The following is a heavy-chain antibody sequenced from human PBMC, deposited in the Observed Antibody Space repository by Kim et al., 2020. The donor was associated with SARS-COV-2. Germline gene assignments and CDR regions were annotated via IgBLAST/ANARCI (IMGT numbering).Heavy chain of an antibody. CDR2: INHSGST. J-gene: IGHJ4*02. D-gene: IGHD5-18*01. V-gene: IGHV4-34*01. CDR3: ARGKRGYSYGY. CDR1: GGSFSGYY. Sequence: SETLSLTCAVYGGSFSGYYWSWIRQPPGKGLEWIGEINHSGSTNYNPSLKSRVTISVDTSKNQFSLKLSSVTAADTAVYYCARGKRGYSYGYWGQGTLVTVSS.